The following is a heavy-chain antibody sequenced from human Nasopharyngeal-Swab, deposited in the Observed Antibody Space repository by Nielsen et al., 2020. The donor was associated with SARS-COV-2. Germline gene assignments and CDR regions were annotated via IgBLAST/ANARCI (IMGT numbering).Heavy chain of an antibody. CDR3: ARERGGPRDDSSGYLYYFDY. Sequence: WIRQPPGKGLEWTGYIYHSGSTYYNPSLKSRVTISVDRSKNQFSLKLSSATAADTAVYYCARERGGPRDDSSGYLYYFDYWGQGTLVTVSS. CDR2: IYHSGST. V-gene: IGHV4-30-2*01. J-gene: IGHJ4*02. D-gene: IGHD3-22*01.